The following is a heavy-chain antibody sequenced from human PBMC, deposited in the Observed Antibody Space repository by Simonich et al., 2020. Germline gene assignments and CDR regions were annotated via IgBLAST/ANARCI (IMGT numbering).Heavy chain of an antibody. CDR1: GYTFTVYY. V-gene: IGHV1-2*06. J-gene: IGHJ3*02. CDR2: RNPNCGDT. Sequence: QVQLVQSGAEVKKPGASVKVSCKASGYTFTVYYMHWVRQAPRQGLELMRRRNPNCGDTNYAQKFQGRVTKTRDTSNSTAYMELSRLISDDTAVYYCARVSGGTAMVTSTFDIWGQGTMVTVSS. D-gene: IGHD5-18*01. CDR3: ARVSGGTAMVTSTFDI.